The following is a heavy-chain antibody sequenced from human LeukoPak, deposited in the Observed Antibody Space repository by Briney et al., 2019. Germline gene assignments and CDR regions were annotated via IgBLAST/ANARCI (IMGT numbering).Heavy chain of an antibody. CDR2: IETKAHGGTT. CDR3: STDPFYDSAGFAF. D-gene: IGHD5/OR15-5a*01. V-gene: IGHV3-15*06. J-gene: IGHJ4*02. CDR1: GFTFSTYW. Sequence: PGGSLRLSCAASGFTFSTYWMHWVRQAPGKGLEWVGRIETKAHGGTTKYAASVKGRFIISRDDAKNTLYLQMNRLKIEDTATYYCSTDPFYDSAGFAFWGQGTLVTVSS.